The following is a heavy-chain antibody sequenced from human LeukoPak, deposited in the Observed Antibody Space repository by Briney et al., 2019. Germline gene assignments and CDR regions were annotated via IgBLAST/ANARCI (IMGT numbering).Heavy chain of an antibody. CDR2: IYYSGST. CDR1: GGSFSGYY. CDR3: ARHTGYSYYYYGMDV. V-gene: IGHV4-59*08. Sequence: SETLSLTCAIYGGSFSGYYWSWIRQPPGKGLEWIGYIYYSGSTNYNPSLKSRVTISVDTSKNQFSLKLSSVTAADTAVYYCARHTGYSYYYYGMDVWGQGTTVTVSS. J-gene: IGHJ6*02. D-gene: IGHD5-24*01.